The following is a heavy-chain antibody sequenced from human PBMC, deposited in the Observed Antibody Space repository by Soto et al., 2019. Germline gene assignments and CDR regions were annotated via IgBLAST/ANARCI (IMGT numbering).Heavy chain of an antibody. V-gene: IGHV1-8*01. Sequence: ASVKVSCKASGYTFTSYDIHWVRQATGQRLEWMGWMNPNSGNTGYAQKLQGRVTMTRNTSISTAYMELSSLRSEDTAVYYCARGRASGIKVVGRYYMDVWGKGTTVTVSS. J-gene: IGHJ6*03. CDR3: ARGRASGIKVVGRYYMDV. CDR1: GYTFTSYD. D-gene: IGHD3-10*01. CDR2: MNPNSGNT.